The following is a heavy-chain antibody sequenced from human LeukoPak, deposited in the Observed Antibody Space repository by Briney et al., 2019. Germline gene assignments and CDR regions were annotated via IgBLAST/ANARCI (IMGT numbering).Heavy chain of an antibody. D-gene: IGHD3-16*01. CDR3: ARDPIMITFGGDPYYYFDY. Sequence: ASVKVSCKASGYTFTGYYMHWVRQAPGQGLEWMGWINPNSGGTNYAQKFQGRVTITRDTSISTAYMGLSRLRSDDTAVYYCARDPIMITFGGDPYYYFDYWGQGTLVTVSS. CDR1: GYTFTGYY. V-gene: IGHV1-2*02. J-gene: IGHJ4*02. CDR2: INPNSGGT.